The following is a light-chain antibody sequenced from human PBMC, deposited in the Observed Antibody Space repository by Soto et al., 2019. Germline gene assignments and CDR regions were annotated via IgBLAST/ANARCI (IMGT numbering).Light chain of an antibody. CDR2: RNK. CDR1: SSNIGSDF. J-gene: IGLJ3*02. CDR3: AAWDHSLSGWM. Sequence: QSVLTQPPSASATPGQRVTISCSGSSSNIGSDFVFWYQQLPGTAPKLLIYRNKQRPSGVPDRFSGSKSGTSASLAISGLRSEDEADYYCAAWDHSLSGWMIGGGTKLTVL. V-gene: IGLV1-47*01.